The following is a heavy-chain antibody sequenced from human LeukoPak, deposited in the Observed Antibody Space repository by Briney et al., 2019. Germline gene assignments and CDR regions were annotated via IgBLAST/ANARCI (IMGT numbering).Heavy chain of an antibody. CDR3: ARESFKAVAGYLDY. Sequence: PGGSLRLSCAASGFTFSNYAMTWXXQGPXKGXEXXXGISGSGDTTYYADSEKGRFTTSRDNFRNTLYLQMDSLTVADTAVYFCARESFKAVAGYLDYWGQGILVTVSS. J-gene: IGHJ4*02. D-gene: IGHD6-19*01. CDR1: GFTFSNYA. V-gene: IGHV3-23*01. CDR2: ISGSGDTT.